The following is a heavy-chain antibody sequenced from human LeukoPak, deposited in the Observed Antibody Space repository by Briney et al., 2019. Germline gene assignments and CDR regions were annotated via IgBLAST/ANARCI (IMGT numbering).Heavy chain of an antibody. V-gene: IGHV3-48*02. CDR3: ASSGSYRFDY. D-gene: IGHD1-26*01. J-gene: IGHJ4*02. CDR2: ITASGTAM. Sequence: GGSLRLSCAASGFTISSYSMNWVRQAPGKGLEWVSHITASGTAMFYADSVKGRFIISRDNAKNSLYLQMNSLRDEDTAVYYCASSGSYRFDYWGQGTLVTVSS. CDR1: GFTISSYS.